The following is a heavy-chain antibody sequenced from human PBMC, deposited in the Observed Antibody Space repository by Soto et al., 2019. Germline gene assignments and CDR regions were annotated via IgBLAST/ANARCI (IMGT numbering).Heavy chain of an antibody. Sequence: EVQLLESGGGLVQPGGSLRLSCAASGFTFRSYAMSWVRQAPGTGLDWVSAISVSVGSTYYADSVKGRFTISRDNSKNTLYLQMNSLRAEDTAVYYCAKVERAVAGIIDWGQGTLVTVSS. CDR3: AKVERAVAGIID. V-gene: IGHV3-23*01. D-gene: IGHD6-19*01. CDR2: ISVSVGST. CDR1: GFTFRSYA. J-gene: IGHJ4*02.